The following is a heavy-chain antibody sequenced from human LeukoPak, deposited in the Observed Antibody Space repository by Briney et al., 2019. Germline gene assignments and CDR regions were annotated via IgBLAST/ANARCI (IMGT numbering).Heavy chain of an antibody. V-gene: IGHV3-33*01. D-gene: IGHD1-26*01. CDR3: ARDTDGGSAIDY. CDR2: IWYDGSNK. Sequence: GGSLRLSCAASGFTFSSHGMHWVRQAPGKGLEWVAVIWYDGSNKYYADSVKGRFTISRDNSKNTLYLQMNSLRAEDTAVYYCARDTDGGSAIDYWGQGTLVTVSS. CDR1: GFTFSSHG. J-gene: IGHJ4*02.